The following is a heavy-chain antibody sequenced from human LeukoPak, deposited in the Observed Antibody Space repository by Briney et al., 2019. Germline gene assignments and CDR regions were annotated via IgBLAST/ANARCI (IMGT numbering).Heavy chain of an antibody. CDR2: IYHSGST. CDR1: GYSISSGHY. Sequence: SETLSLTCSVSGYSISSGHYWGWIRQPPGKGLEWIANIYHSGSTYYNPSRKSRVTISVDTSKNQFSLKLSSVAAADTAVYYCARVGYGSGSYYDAFHIWGQGTMVTVSS. D-gene: IGHD3-10*01. J-gene: IGHJ3*02. CDR3: ARVGYGSGSYYDAFHI. V-gene: IGHV4-38-2*02.